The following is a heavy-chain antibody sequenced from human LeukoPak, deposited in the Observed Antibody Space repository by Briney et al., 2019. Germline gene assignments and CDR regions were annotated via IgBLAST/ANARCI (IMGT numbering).Heavy chain of an antibody. Sequence: GGSLRLSCAASGFTFSSYAVSWVRQAPGKGLEWVSAISGSGNSTFYANSVKGRFTISRDISKNTPYLQMNSLRAEDTAVYYCAKAPGTTVTRGFDYWGQGTLVTVSS. V-gene: IGHV3-23*01. J-gene: IGHJ4*02. CDR1: GFTFSSYA. D-gene: IGHD4-17*01. CDR3: AKAPGTTVTRGFDY. CDR2: ISGSGNST.